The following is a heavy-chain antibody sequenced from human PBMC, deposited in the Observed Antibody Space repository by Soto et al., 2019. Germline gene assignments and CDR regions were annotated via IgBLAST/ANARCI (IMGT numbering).Heavy chain of an antibody. CDR1: GVSFSNYA. D-gene: IGHD4-4*01. Sequence: GGSLRLSCATSGVSFSNYAMSWVRQAPGKGLEWVAGLSSSGYTYYVDSWKGRFTISRDNSKNSLYLQMNSLRAEDTAVYYCAKALIDYSNSYFAYWGQGTLVTVSS. J-gene: IGHJ4*02. CDR3: AKALIDYSNSYFAY. V-gene: IGHV3-23*01. CDR2: LSSSGYT.